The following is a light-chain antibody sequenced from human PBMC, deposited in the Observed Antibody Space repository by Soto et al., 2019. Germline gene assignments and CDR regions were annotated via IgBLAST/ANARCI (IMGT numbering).Light chain of an antibody. J-gene: IGKJ1*01. V-gene: IGKV1-5*03. CDR3: QQYNSYST. Sequence: DIQMTQSPSTLSASVGDRVTITCRASQSISSWLDWYQQKPGKAPKLLIYKASSLESGVPSRFSRSRSGTEFTLTISSLQPDDFATYYCQQYNSYSTFGQGTKVEIK. CDR1: QSISSW. CDR2: KAS.